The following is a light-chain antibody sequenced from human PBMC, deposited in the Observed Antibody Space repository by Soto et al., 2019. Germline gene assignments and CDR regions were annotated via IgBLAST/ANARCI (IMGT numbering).Light chain of an antibody. Sequence: IVMTQSPATLSVSPGEGATLSCRASETISRDLAWYQQKPGQSPRLLIFGAFTRATGVPVRFSGSGSGTEFTRTVSSLQYEDVAVYFCQQYNKWPLTFGGGTRVEIK. CDR3: QQYNKWPLT. CDR2: GAF. V-gene: IGKV3D-15*01. J-gene: IGKJ4*01. CDR1: ETISRD.